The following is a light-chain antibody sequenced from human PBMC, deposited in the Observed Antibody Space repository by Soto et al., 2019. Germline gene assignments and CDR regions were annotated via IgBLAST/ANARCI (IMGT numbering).Light chain of an antibody. J-gene: IGKJ5*01. CDR2: GAS. CDR1: QTVSSSY. CDR3: QQYGTSEII. Sequence: IVLTQSPVTLSLSPGERATLSCRSSQTVSSSYLAWYQQKPGQAPRLLIYGASSRATGIPDRFSGSGSGTDFTLTISRLETEDFAVFYCQQYGTSEIIFGQGTRLEIK. V-gene: IGKV3-20*01.